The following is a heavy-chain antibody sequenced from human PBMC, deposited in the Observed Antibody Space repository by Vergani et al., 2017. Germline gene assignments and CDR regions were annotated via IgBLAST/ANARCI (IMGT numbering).Heavy chain of an antibody. CDR1: GFTFDDYA. V-gene: IGHV3-9*01. CDR3: AKANGYYGSGSYFDY. J-gene: IGHJ4*02. D-gene: IGHD3-10*01. CDR2: IIWNSGSI. Sequence: EVQLVESGGGLVQPGRSLRLSCAASGFTFDDYAMHWVRQAPGKGLEWVSGIIWNSGSIGYADSVKGRFTISRDNAKNSLYLQMNSLRAEDTAVYYCAKANGYYGSGSYFDYWGQGTLVTVSS.